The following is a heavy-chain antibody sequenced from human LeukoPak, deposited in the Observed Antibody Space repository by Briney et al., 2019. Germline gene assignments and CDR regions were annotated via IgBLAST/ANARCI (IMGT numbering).Heavy chain of an antibody. CDR3: AIGGEGSGTYFGH. Sequence: PGGTLRLSCAASGFSFDRYEMNWVRRAPGRGLEWISYVSANGATTYYPESVRGRFSISRDNAKTSLSLQMNSLRVEDTAVYYCAIGGEGSGTYFGHWGQGTLVTVFS. CDR2: VSANGATT. CDR1: GFSFDRYE. V-gene: IGHV3-48*03. J-gene: IGHJ1*01. D-gene: IGHD1-26*01.